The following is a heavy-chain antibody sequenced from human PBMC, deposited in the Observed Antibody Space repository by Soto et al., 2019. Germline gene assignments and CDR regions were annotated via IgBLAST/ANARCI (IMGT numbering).Heavy chain of an antibody. V-gene: IGHV5-51*01. J-gene: IGHJ5*02. CDR3: VRHLTYCRGGGGGSCHHWFDP. D-gene: IGHD2-15*01. CDR1: GYSFPSYW. Sequence: GESLKISCKGSGYSFPSYWIGWVRQRPGKGLEWMGIIRPGDSDTRYSPSFQGQVTISADKSVSAAYLQWSSLKASDSAMYYCVRHLTYCRGGGGGSCHHWFDPWGQGTQVTVSS. CDR2: IRPGDSDT.